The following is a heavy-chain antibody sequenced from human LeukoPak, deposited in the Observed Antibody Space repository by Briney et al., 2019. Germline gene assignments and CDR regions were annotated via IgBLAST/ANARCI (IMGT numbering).Heavy chain of an antibody. D-gene: IGHD4-17*01. CDR2: ISPNSGGT. Sequence: ASVKVSFTASGYTFTGYYLHWVRQAPGPGIEWMGWISPNSGGTNYAQKFQGRVTMTRDTSISTAYMELSRLRSDDTAVYYCARGRIDYGVRGWFDPWGQGTLVTVSS. J-gene: IGHJ5*02. V-gene: IGHV1-2*02. CDR1: GYTFTGYY. CDR3: ARGRIDYGVRGWFDP.